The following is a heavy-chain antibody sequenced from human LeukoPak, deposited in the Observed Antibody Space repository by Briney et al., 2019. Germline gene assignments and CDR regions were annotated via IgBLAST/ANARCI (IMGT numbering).Heavy chain of an antibody. J-gene: IGHJ4*02. CDR1: GYTFTSYG. CDR2: ISAYNGNT. CDR3: ASGAGYNWNDYFDY. V-gene: IGHV1-18*01. D-gene: IGHD1-1*01. Sequence: ASVKVSCKASGYTFTSYGISWVRQAPGQGLEWMGWISAYNGNTNYAQKLQGRVTMTTDTSTSTAYMELRSLRSDDTAVYYCASGAGYNWNDYFDYWGQGTLVTVSS.